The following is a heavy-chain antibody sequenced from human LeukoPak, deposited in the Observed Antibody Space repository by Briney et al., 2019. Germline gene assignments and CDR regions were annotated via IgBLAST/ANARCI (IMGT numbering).Heavy chain of an antibody. J-gene: IGHJ6*02. CDR2: ISGSGGST. D-gene: IGHD2-21*01. Sequence: QAGESLRLSCAASGFTFSSYAMSWVRQAPGKGLEWVSAISGSGGSTYYADSVKGRFTISRDNSKNTLYLQMNSLRAEDTAVYYCARDCGGDSQQPTYYGMDVWGQGTTVTVSS. CDR1: GFTFSSYA. V-gene: IGHV3-23*01. CDR3: ARDCGGDSQQPTYYGMDV.